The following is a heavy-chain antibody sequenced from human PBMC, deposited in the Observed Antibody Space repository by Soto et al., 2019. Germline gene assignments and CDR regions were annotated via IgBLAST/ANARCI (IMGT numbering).Heavy chain of an antibody. V-gene: IGHV6-1*01. CDR2: TYYRSKWYN. CDR3: ARDSNRENGDYDFWSVHQIYGMDV. D-gene: IGHD3-3*01. J-gene: IGHJ6*02. Sequence: SQTLSLTCVTSGDSVSSNSAAWNWIRQSPSRGLERLGRTYYRSKWYNDYAVSVKSRITTNPDTSKNQFSLQLNSVTPEDTAVYYCARDSNRENGDYDFWSVHQIYGMDVWGQGSTVTVSS. CDR1: GDSVSSNSAA.